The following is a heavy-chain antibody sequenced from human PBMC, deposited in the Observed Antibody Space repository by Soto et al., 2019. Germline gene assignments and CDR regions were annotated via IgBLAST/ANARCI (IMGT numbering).Heavy chain of an antibody. CDR2: IYYSGST. CDR3: ASWYCSGGSCYVGAFDI. CDR1: GGSISSYY. Sequence: SETLSLTCTVSGGSISSYYWSWLRQPPGKGLEWIGYIYYSGSTNYNPSLKSRVTISVDTSKNQFSLKLSSVTAADTAVYYCASWYCSGGSCYVGAFDIWGQGTMVTVSS. V-gene: IGHV4-59*08. D-gene: IGHD2-15*01. J-gene: IGHJ3*02.